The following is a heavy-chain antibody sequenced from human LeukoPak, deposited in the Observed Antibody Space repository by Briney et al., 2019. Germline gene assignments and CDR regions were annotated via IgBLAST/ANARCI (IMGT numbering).Heavy chain of an antibody. CDR1: GGTFSSYA. D-gene: IGHD3-22*01. CDR3: AVGPYDSSGYYF. Sequence: ASVKVSCKASGGTFSSYAISWVRQAPGQGLEWMGRIIPIFGTANYAQKFQGRVTITTDESTSTAYMELGSLRSEDTAVYYCAVGPYDSSGYYFWGQGTLVTVSS. J-gene: IGHJ4*02. V-gene: IGHV1-69*05. CDR2: IIPIFGTA.